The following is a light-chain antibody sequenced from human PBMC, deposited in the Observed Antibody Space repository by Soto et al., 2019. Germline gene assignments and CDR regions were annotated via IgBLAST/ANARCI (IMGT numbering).Light chain of an antibody. V-gene: IGKV3-20*01. Sequence: PGERATVSCRASQSVGGSSLAWYQQRPGQAPRLLIYDTSKRVTGIPDRFSGSGSGTDFTLTISRLEPEDFAVYYCQQYQNSPRTFGQGTKVEIK. CDR1: QSVGGSS. J-gene: IGKJ1*01. CDR2: DTS. CDR3: QQYQNSPRT.